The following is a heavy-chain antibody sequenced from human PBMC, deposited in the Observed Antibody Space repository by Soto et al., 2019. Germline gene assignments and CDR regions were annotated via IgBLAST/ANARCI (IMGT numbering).Heavy chain of an antibody. CDR3: AKDRGYSYGYGYYYYGMDV. Sequence: EVQLLESGGGLVQPGGSLRLSCAASGFTFSSYAMSWVRHAPGKGLEWVSAISGSGGSTYYADSVKGRFTISRDNSKNTLYLQMNSLRAEDTAVYYCAKDRGYSYGYGYYYYGMDVWGQGTTVTVSS. CDR2: ISGSGGST. CDR1: GFTFSSYA. J-gene: IGHJ6*02. V-gene: IGHV3-23*01. D-gene: IGHD5-18*01.